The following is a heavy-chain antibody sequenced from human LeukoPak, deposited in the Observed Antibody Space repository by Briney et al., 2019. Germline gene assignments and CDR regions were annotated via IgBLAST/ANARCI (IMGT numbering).Heavy chain of an antibody. Sequence: SETLSLTCAVSGGSISSSNWWSWVRQPPGKGLEWIGEIYHSGSTNYNPSLKSRVTISVDKSKNQFSLKLSSVTAADTAVYYCARDLPHGDPTTHYFDYWGQGTLVTVSS. V-gene: IGHV4-4*02. D-gene: IGHD4-17*01. J-gene: IGHJ4*02. CDR1: GGSISSSNW. CDR2: IYHSGST. CDR3: ARDLPHGDPTTHYFDY.